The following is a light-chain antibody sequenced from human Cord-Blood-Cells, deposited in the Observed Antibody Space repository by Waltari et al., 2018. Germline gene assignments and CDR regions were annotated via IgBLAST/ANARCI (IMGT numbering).Light chain of an antibody. Sequence: DIVMTQAPDSLAVSLGERATINCKTSQSVLYSSNNKKYLAWYQQKPGQPPKLPIYWASTRESGVPDRFSGSGSGTDFTLTISSLQAEDVAVYYCQQYYSTPWTFGQGTKVEIK. CDR2: WAS. CDR3: QQYYSTPWT. J-gene: IGKJ1*01. V-gene: IGKV4-1*01. CDR1: QSVLYSSNNKKY.